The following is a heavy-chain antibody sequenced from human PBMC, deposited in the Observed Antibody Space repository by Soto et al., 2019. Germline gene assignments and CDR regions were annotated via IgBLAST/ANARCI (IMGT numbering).Heavy chain of an antibody. CDR2: IIPRFGTT. CDR3: ARGRGLYNSGRSQLDS. Sequence: SVKVSCKASGDSFSKYTVNWVRQAPRQGLEWMGGIIPRFGTTNYAPTLQDRVTITADESMNTVYMELSSLRSEDTALYYCARGRGLYNSGRSQLDSWG. V-gene: IGHV1-69*13. D-gene: IGHD1-1*01. CDR1: GDSFSKYT. J-gene: IGHJ5*01.